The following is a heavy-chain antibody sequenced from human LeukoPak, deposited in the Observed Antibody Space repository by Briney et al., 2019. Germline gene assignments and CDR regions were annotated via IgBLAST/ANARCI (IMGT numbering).Heavy chain of an antibody. J-gene: IGHJ4*02. CDR3: ASIPYYDFWSGYYAPSYFDY. CDR1: GGSISSGDYY. Sequence: SQTLSLTCTVSGGSISSGDYYWSWICQPPGKGLEWIGYIYYSGSTYYNPSLKSRVTISVDTSKNQFSLKLSSVTAADTAVYYCASIPYYDFWSGYYAPSYFDYWGQGTLVTVSS. V-gene: IGHV4-30-4*08. CDR2: IYYSGST. D-gene: IGHD3-3*01.